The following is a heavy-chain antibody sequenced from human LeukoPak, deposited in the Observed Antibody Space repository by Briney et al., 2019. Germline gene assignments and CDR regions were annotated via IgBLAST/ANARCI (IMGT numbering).Heavy chain of an antibody. Sequence: PGGSLRLSCAASGFTFSSYSMNWVRQAPGKGLEWVSSISSSSSYIYYADSVKGRFTISRDNAKNSLYLQMNSLRAEDTAVYYCARSSGSYYDLDYRGQGTLVTVSS. CDR3: ARSSGSYYDLDY. J-gene: IGHJ4*02. V-gene: IGHV3-21*01. CDR2: ISSSSSYI. D-gene: IGHD1-26*01. CDR1: GFTFSSYS.